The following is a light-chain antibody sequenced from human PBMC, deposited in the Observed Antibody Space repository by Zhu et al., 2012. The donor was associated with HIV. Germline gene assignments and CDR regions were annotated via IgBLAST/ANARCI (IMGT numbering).Light chain of an antibody. CDR2: KAS. J-gene: IGKJ4*01. V-gene: IGKV1-5*03. Sequence: DIQMTQSPSTLSASVGDRVTITCRASQSISSWLAWYQQKPGKAPKLLIYKASTLESGVPSRFSGSGSGTEFTLTISSLQPDDFATYYCQQYNSYPLTFGGGTTVEIK. CDR3: QQYNSYPLT. CDR1: QSISSW.